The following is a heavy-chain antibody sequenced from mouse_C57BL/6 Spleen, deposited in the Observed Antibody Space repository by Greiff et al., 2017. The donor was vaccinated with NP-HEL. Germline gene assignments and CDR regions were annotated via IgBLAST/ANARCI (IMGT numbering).Heavy chain of an antibody. Sequence: VQLQQSGTELVKPRASVKLSCKASGYTFTSYWMHWVKQRPGQGLEWIGNINPSNGGTNYNEKFKSKATLTVDKSSSTAYMQLSSLTSEDSAVYYCARGRGYGNWYFDVWGTRTTVTVSS. CDR3: ARGRGYGNWYFDV. J-gene: IGHJ1*03. D-gene: IGHD2-1*01. CDR2: INPSNGGT. CDR1: GYTFTSYW. V-gene: IGHV1-53*01.